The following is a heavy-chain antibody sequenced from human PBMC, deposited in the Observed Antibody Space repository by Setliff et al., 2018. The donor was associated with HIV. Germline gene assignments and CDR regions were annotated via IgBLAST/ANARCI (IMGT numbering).Heavy chain of an antibody. D-gene: IGHD3-22*01. J-gene: IGHJ6*03. V-gene: IGHV4-39*01. CDR1: GDSLAGSRYS. CDR3: ARLGDNSDWRSNYFFYYMDV. Sequence: PSETLSLTCTVSGDSLAGSRYSWGWVRQPPGQGLEWLGNLFHTGSLYFNPSLKSRLTMSVDTSRNQFSLSLLSMTAADSGLYYCARLGDNSDWRSNYFFYYMDVWGKGTTVTVSS. CDR2: LFHTGSL.